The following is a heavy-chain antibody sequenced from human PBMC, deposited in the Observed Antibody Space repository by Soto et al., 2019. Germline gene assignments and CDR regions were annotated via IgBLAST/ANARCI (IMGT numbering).Heavy chain of an antibody. J-gene: IGHJ6*02. CDR2: ISAYNGNT. CDR3: AREGYCSGGSCYSWRGGVYYYYYGMDV. D-gene: IGHD2-15*01. V-gene: IGHV1-18*04. Sequence: ASVKVSCKASGYTFTSYGISWVRQAPGQGLEWMGWISAYNGNTNYAQKLQGRVTMTTDTSTGTAYMELRSLRSDDTAVYYCAREGYCSGGSCYSWRGGVYYYYYGMDVWGQGTTVTVSS. CDR1: GYTFTSYG.